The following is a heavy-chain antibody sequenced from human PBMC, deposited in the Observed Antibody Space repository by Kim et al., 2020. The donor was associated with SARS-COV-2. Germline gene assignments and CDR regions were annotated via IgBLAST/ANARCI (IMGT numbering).Heavy chain of an antibody. CDR2: INQDGSVI. J-gene: IGHJ4*02. Sequence: GGSLRLSCAASGFTFSNYWMTWVRQAPGKGLEWVAIINQDGSVIHYVDSVKGRFTVSRDNAVNSLYLQMNSLRAEDTAVYYCATLLGSGSTFDYWGQGTLVPVS. CDR3: ATLLGSGSTFDY. D-gene: IGHD2-15*01. CDR1: GFTFSNYW. V-gene: IGHV3-7*01.